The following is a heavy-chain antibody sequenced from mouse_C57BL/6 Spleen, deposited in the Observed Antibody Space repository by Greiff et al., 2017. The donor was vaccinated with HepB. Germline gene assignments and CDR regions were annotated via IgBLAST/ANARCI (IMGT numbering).Heavy chain of an antibody. V-gene: IGHV1-50*01. CDR3: ARRPTVDAMDY. CDR2: IDPSDSYT. J-gene: IGHJ4*01. CDR1: GYTFTSYW. D-gene: IGHD1-1*01. Sequence: VQLQQPGAELVKPGASVKLSCKASGYTFTSYWMQWVKQRPGQGLEWIGEIDPSDSYTNYNQKFKGKATLTVDTSSSTAYMQLSSLTSEDSAVYYCARRPTVDAMDYWGQGTSVTVSS.